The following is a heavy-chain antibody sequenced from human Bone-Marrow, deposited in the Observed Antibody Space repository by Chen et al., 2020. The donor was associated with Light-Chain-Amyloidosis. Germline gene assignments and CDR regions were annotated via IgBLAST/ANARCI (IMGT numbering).Heavy chain of an antibody. J-gene: IGHJ4*02. V-gene: IGHV3-30*18. CDR1: GFTFSSYG. Sequence: QVQLVESGGGVVQPGRSLRLSCAASGFTFSSYGMHWVRQAPGKGLGWVAVISYDGSNKYYADSVKGRFTISRDNSKNTLYLQMNSLRAEDTAVYYCAKFLRGYSGYDSFDYWGQGTLVTVSS. D-gene: IGHD5-12*01. CDR2: ISYDGSNK. CDR3: AKFLRGYSGYDSFDY.